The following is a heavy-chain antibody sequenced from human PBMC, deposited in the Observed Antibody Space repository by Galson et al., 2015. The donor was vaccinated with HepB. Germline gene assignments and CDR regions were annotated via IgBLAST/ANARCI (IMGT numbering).Heavy chain of an antibody. CDR1: GFTFSSHA. Sequence: SLRLSCAASGFTFSSHAMSWVRQAPGKGLEWVSGISGSGDITYYVDSVKGRFTVSRDNSKNTLYLQMNSLRAEDTAVYYCASPSSYGDNNWYFDLWGRGTLVTVSS. V-gene: IGHV3-23*01. CDR3: ASPSSYGDNNWYFDL. CDR2: ISGSGDIT. D-gene: IGHD4-17*01. J-gene: IGHJ2*01.